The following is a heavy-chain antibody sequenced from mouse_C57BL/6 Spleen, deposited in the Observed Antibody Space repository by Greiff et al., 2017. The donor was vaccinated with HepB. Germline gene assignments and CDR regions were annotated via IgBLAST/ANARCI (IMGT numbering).Heavy chain of an antibody. CDR3: AREGIYYGNYWYFDV. D-gene: IGHD2-1*01. V-gene: IGHV1-54*01. CDR1: GYAFTNYL. CDR2: INPGSGGT. J-gene: IGHJ1*03. Sequence: QVQLQQPGAELVRPGTSVKVSCKASGYAFTNYLIEWVKQRPGQGLEWIGVINPGSGGTNYNEKFKGKATLTADKSSSTAYMQLSSLTSEDSAVYFCAREGIYYGNYWYFDVWGTGTTVTVSS.